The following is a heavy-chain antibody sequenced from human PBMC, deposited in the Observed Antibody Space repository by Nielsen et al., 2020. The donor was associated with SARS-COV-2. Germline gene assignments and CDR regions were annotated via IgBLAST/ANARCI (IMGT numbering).Heavy chain of an antibody. J-gene: IGHJ4*02. V-gene: IGHV3-30-3*01. CDR2: ISYDGSNR. Sequence: GESLKISCAASGFTFSSYAFHWVRQAPGKGLEWVAVISYDGSNRYYADSVGGRFTISRDNSKNTLYLQMNSLRAEDTAVYYCARGGKRFDSSGYFSPDYWGQGTLVTVSS. CDR1: GFTFSSYA. CDR3: ARGGKRFDSSGYFSPDY. D-gene: IGHD3-22*01.